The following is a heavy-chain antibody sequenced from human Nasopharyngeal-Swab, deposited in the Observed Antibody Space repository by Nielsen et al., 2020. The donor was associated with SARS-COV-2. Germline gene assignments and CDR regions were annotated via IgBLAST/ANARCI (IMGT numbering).Heavy chain of an antibody. CDR3: ARLPRNNWRLDS. J-gene: IGHJ4*02. CDR2: IKDDGSEK. Sequence: GESPKLSCAASGFLFGNSSMRWVPQAPGKRLEWVANIKDDGSEKDYVDSVKGRFTISRDNIKNSLYLQMNSLRVEDTAVYFCARLPRNNWRLDSWGQGSLVTVSS. CDR1: GFLFGNSS. V-gene: IGHV3-7*03. D-gene: IGHD1-20*01.